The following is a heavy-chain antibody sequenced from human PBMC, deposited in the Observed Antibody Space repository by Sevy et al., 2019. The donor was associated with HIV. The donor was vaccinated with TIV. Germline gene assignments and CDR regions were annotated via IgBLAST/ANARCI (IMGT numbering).Heavy chain of an antibody. Sequence: GGSLRLSCAASGFTFSSYGMHWVRQAPGKGLEWVAVISYDGSNKYYADSVKGRFTISRDNSKNTLYLQMNSLRAEDTAGYYCSKDRWLHLSYGMDFWGQGTTVTVSS. CDR2: ISYDGSNK. CDR1: GFTFSSYG. J-gene: IGHJ6*02. V-gene: IGHV3-30*18. D-gene: IGHD5-12*01. CDR3: SKDRWLHLSYGMDF.